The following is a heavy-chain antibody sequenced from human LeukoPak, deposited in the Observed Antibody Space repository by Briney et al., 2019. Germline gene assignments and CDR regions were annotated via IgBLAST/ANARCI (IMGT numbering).Heavy chain of an antibody. D-gene: IGHD2-2*01. CDR1: GGSVTTNNFY. J-gene: IGHJ5*02. CDR3: ARGQRGYCSSTSCHNWFDP. CDR2: IYYSGST. V-gene: IGHV4-39*07. Sequence: PSETLSLTCSVSGGSVTTNNFYWGWIRQPPGKGLEWIGSIYYSGSTYYNPSLKSRVTISVDTSKNQFSLKLSSVTAADTAVYYCARGQRGYCSSTSCHNWFDPWGQGTLVTVSS.